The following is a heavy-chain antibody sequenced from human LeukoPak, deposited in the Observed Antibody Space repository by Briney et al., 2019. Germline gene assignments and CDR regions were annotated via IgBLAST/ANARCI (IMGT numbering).Heavy chain of an antibody. Sequence: GASVKVSCKASGYTFTSYDINWVRQATGQGLEGRGWMNPNSGNTGYAQKFQGRVTMTRNTSISTAYMELSSLRSEDTAVYYCARRGYNWNDLYYYYGMDVWGQGTTVTVSS. CDR2: MNPNSGNT. V-gene: IGHV1-8*01. CDR3: ARRGYNWNDLYYYYGMDV. D-gene: IGHD1-1*01. J-gene: IGHJ6*02. CDR1: GYTFTSYD.